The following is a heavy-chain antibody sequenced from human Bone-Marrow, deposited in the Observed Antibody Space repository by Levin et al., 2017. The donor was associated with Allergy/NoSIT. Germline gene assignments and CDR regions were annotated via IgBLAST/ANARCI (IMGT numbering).Heavy chain of an antibody. V-gene: IGHV3-11*01. D-gene: IGHD1-26*01. CDR1: GFIFNDYY. J-gene: IGHJ3*02. CDR2: ISTSGTII. CDR3: ARDRMPRGGTHAYDM. Sequence: PGGSLRLSCAASGFIFNDYYMTWIRQAPGKGLEWLSSISTSGTIIWYADSVKGRFTISRDNANGSVSLQMTSLRAEDTAVYFCARDRMPRGGTHAYDMWGQGTVVTVSS.